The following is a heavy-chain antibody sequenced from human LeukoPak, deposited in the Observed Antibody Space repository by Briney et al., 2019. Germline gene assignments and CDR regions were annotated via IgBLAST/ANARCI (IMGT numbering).Heavy chain of an antibody. CDR2: IYPGYSDA. D-gene: IGHD6-13*01. Sequence: GESLKISCKISGYKLTNNWIGWVRPVPGKGLEWMCLIYPGYSDAKYSPSFQGQVTLSVDASISTAYLQLSGLRASDTAIYYCVRFALTSSLDHWGQGTLVTVSS. CDR1: GYKLTNNW. V-gene: IGHV5-51*01. J-gene: IGHJ5*02. CDR3: VRFALTSSLDH.